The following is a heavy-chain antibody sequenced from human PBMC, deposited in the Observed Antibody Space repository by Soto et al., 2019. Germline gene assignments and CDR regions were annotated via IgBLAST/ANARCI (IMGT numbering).Heavy chain of an antibody. CDR3: ARLRGTGTTRRGMDV. CDR2: IIPIFGTA. J-gene: IGHJ6*02. Sequence: VKVSCYASAGSFSSYAISWVRQAPGQGLEWMGGIIPIFGTANYAQKFQGRVTITADESTSTAYMELSSLRSEDTAVYYCARLRGTGTTRRGMDVWGQGTTVTV. V-gene: IGHV1-69*01. D-gene: IGHD1-7*01. CDR1: AGSFSSYA.